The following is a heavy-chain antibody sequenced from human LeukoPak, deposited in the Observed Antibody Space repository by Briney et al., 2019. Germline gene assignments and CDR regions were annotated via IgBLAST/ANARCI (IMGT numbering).Heavy chain of an antibody. J-gene: IGHJ4*02. CDR1: GYTFTDYH. CDR3: ARGGHGHTQNDY. CDR2: INPNTGGT. Sequence: GASVKVSFKASGYTFTDYHIHWVRQAPGHGLEWMGWINPNTGGTNYAQNFQGRVTMTRDTSITTSYMELSSLLSDDTALYYCARGGHGHTQNDYWGQGTLVTVSS. V-gene: IGHV1-2*02. D-gene: IGHD5-24*01.